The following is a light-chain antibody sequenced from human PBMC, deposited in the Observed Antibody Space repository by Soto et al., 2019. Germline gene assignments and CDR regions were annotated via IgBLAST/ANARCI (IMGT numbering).Light chain of an antibody. V-gene: IGKV3-11*01. Sequence: EIVLTQSPATLSLSPAERATLSCRASQSVSSYLAWYQQKPGQAPRLLIYDASARATGIPAKFRGIGSGTDFTLSISSLEPEDFAVYYCQQRGYTFGQGTKLEIK. CDR3: QQRGYT. J-gene: IGKJ2*01. CDR1: QSVSSY. CDR2: DAS.